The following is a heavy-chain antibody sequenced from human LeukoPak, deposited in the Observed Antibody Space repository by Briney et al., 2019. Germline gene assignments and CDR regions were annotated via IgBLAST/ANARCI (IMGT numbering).Heavy chain of an antibody. J-gene: IGHJ3*02. CDR3: ASCHYYDSSGSPKDGFDI. V-gene: IGHV3-13*01. D-gene: IGHD3-22*01. Sequence: GGSLRLSCAASGFTFSSNDNHWVCQATGKGLEWVSAIGTAGDTYYPGSVKGRFTISRENAKNSLYLQMNSLRAGDTAVYYCASCHYYDSSGSPKDGFDIWGQGTMVTVSS. CDR2: IGTAGDT. CDR1: GFTFSSND.